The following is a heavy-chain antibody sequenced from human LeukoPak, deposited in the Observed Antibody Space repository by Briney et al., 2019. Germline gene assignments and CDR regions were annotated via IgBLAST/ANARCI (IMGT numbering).Heavy chain of an antibody. Sequence: PSETLSLTCTVSGYSISSGYYWGWMRQPPGKGLEWIGSIYHSGSTSYNPSLKSRVTISVDTSKNQFSLKLSSVTDADTAVFYCATLVGGLPQERGAFDVWGQGTLVTVSS. CDR1: GYSISSGYY. CDR3: ATLVGGLPQERGAFDV. V-gene: IGHV4-38-2*02. CDR2: IYHSGST. J-gene: IGHJ3*01. D-gene: IGHD1-26*01.